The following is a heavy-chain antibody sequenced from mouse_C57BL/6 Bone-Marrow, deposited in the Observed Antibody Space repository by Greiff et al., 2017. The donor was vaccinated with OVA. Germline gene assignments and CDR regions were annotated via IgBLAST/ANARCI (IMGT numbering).Heavy chain of an antibody. D-gene: IGHD1-1*01. CDR3: AREGGTVVAPYYAMDY. V-gene: IGHV5-4*01. CDR1: GFTFSSYA. Sequence: EVMLVESGGGLVKPGGSLKLSCAASGFTFSSYAMSWVRQTPEKRLAWVATISDGGSYTYYPDNVKGRFTISIDNAKNNLYLQMSQLKSEDTAMYYCAREGGTVVAPYYAMDYWGQGTSVTVSS. CDR2: ISDGGSYT. J-gene: IGHJ4*01.